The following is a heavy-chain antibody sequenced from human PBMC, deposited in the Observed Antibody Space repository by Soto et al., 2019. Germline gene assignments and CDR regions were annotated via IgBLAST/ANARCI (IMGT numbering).Heavy chain of an antibody. V-gene: IGHV2-70*04. CDR2: IDWDDDK. CDR1: GFSLSTSGMR. D-gene: IGHD3-22*01. CDR3: SIQYYDSSGYYYLDF. Sequence: SGPTLVNPTQTLTLTCTFSGFSLSTSGMRVSWIRQPPGKALEWLARIDWDDDKFYSTSLKTRLTISKDTYKNQVVLTMTNMDPVDTATYYCSIQYYDSSGYYYLDFWGQVTLVTVSS. J-gene: IGHJ4*02.